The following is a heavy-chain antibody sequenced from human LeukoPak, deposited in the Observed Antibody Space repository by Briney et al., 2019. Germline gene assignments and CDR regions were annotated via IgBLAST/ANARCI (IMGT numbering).Heavy chain of an antibody. V-gene: IGHV3-21*01. CDR3: AREWGSGWALDY. Sequence: GGSLRLSCAASGFTFSGYSMNWVRPAPGKGLEWGSSISSSSSYIYYADSVKGRFTISRDNAKNSLYLQMNSLRAEDTAVYYCAREWGSGWALDYWGQGTLVTVSS. CDR2: ISSSSSYI. J-gene: IGHJ4*02. CDR1: GFTFSGYS. D-gene: IGHD6-19*01.